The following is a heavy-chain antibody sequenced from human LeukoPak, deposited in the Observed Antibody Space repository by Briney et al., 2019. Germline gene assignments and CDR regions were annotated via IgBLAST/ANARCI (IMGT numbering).Heavy chain of an antibody. CDR2: ISAYNGNT. Sequence: ASVKVSCKASGYTFTSYGISWVRQAPGQGLEWMGWISAYNGNTNYAQKLQGRVTMTTDTSTSTAYMELRSLRSDDTAVYYCARGPDYDFWSGYYGDYWGQGTLVTVSS. V-gene: IGHV1-18*01. CDR1: GYTFTSYG. D-gene: IGHD3-3*01. J-gene: IGHJ4*02. CDR3: ARGPDYDFWSGYYGDY.